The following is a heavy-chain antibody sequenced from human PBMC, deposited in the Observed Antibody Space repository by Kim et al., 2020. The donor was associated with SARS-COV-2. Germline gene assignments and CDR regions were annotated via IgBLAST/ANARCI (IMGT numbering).Heavy chain of an antibody. CDR1: GGSFNGYY. D-gene: IGHD3-3*01. J-gene: IGHJ4*01. V-gene: IGHV4-34*01. CDR3: ARGSYAIFGVGSQSTRFD. Sequence: SETLSLTCGVYGGSFNGYYWIWIRQPPGKGLDWIGEINHRGNNNYNSSLKRRLTISIEPSTNPLTVRLNSVTAADTAVYFCARGSYAIFGVGSQSTRFD. CDR2: INHRGNN.